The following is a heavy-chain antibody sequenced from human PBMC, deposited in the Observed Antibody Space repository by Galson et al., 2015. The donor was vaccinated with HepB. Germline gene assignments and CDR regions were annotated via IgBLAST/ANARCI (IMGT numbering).Heavy chain of an antibody. CDR1: GFTFSSYS. J-gene: IGHJ6*02. D-gene: IGHD5-18*01. V-gene: IGHV3-48*02. CDR3: ARVLGGYSYGPHMDV. CDR2: ISSSSSTI. Sequence: SLRLSCAASGFTFSSYSMNWVRQAPGKGLEWVSYISSSSSTIYYAGSVKGRFTISRDNAKNSLYLQMNSLRDEDTAVYYCARVLGGYSYGPHMDVWGQGTTVTVSS.